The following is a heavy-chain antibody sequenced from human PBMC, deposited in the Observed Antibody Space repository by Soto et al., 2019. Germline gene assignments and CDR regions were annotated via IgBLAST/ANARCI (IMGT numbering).Heavy chain of an antibody. D-gene: IGHD1-26*01. J-gene: IGHJ6*02. V-gene: IGHV1-18*01. CDR1: GYTFTSYG. Sequence: ASVKVSCKASGYTFTSYGISWVRQAPGQGLEWMGWISAYNGNTNCAQKLQGRVTMTTDTSTSTAYMELRSLRSDDTAVYYCARGPPYSGSYYYYYGMDVWGQGTTVTVSS. CDR3: ARGPPYSGSYYYYYGMDV. CDR2: ISAYNGNT.